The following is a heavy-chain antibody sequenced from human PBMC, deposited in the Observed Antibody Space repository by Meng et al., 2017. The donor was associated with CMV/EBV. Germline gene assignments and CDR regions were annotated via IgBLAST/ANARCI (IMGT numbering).Heavy chain of an antibody. D-gene: IGHD3-10*01. Sequence: SETLSLTCTVSGGSISSYYWSWIRQPPGKGLEWIGYIYYSGSTNYNPSLKSRVTISVDTSKNQFSLKLSSVTAADTAVYYCARVTMVRGENWFDYWGQGTLVTVSS. V-gene: IGHV4-59*01. CDR1: GGSISSYY. J-gene: IGHJ5*01. CDR2: IYYSGST. CDR3: ARVTMVRGENWFDY.